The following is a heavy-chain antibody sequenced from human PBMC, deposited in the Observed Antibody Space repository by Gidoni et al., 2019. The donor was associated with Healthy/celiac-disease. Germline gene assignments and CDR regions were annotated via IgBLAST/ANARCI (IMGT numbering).Heavy chain of an antibody. D-gene: IGHD6-19*01. CDR1: GFPFSSYW. Sequence: EVSLVESGGGLVQPGGSLRLSCPASGFPFSSYWLSWVRQAPGKGLAWVANIKQDGSEKYYVDSVKGRFTISRDNAKNSLYLQMNSLRAEDTAVYYCARARSGWYYFDYWGQGTLVTVYS. CDR2: IKQDGSEK. CDR3: ARARSGWYYFDY. J-gene: IGHJ4*02. V-gene: IGHV3-7*01.